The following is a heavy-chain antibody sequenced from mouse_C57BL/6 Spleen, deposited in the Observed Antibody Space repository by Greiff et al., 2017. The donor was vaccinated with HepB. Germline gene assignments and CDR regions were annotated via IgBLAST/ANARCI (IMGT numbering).Heavy chain of an antibody. Sequence: VQLQQPGTELVKPGASVKLSCKASGYTFTSYWMHWVKQRPGQGLEWIGNINPSNGGTNYNEKFKSKATLTVDKSSSTAYMQLSSLTSEDSAVYYGVPYDYGSSSPPPGMVDVWGTGTTVTVSS. J-gene: IGHJ1*03. CDR3: VPYDYGSSSPPPGMVDV. D-gene: IGHD1-1*01. CDR1: GYTFTSYW. CDR2: INPSNGGT. V-gene: IGHV1-53*01.